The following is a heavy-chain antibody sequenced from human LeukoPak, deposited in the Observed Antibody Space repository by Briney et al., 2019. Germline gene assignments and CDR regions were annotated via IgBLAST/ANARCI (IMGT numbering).Heavy chain of an antibody. Sequence: ASVKVSCKASGYTFTSYDINWVRQATGQGLEWMGWMNPNSGNTGYAQKFQGRVTMTWNTSISTAYMELSSLRSEDTAAYYCARSPVQGTIFGVVIRGGSWFDPWGQGTLVTVSS. CDR1: GYTFTSYD. CDR3: ARSPVQGTIFGVVIRGGSWFDP. J-gene: IGHJ5*02. CDR2: MNPNSGNT. D-gene: IGHD3-3*01. V-gene: IGHV1-8*01.